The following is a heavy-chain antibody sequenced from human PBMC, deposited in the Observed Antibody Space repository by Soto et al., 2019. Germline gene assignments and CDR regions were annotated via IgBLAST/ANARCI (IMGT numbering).Heavy chain of an antibody. CDR1: GFTFDDYA. V-gene: IGHV3-9*01. CDR2: ISWNSGSI. CDR3: VRGSGFILDV. D-gene: IGHD3-22*01. J-gene: IGHJ6*02. Sequence: PGGSLRLSCAASGFTFDDYAMHWVRQAPGKGLEWVSGISWNSGSIGYADSVKGRFTISRDNAKNSLYLQMNSLRAEDTAVYYCVRGSGFILDVWGQGTTVTVS.